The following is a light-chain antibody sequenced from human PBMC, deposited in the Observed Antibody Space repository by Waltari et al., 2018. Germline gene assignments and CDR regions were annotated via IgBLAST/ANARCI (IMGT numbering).Light chain of an antibody. CDR2: KAS. Sequence: DIQMTQSPSTLSASVGDRVTITCRASQSISIWLAWYQQKPGKAPNLLIYKASSLESGVPSRFSGSGSGTEFTLTISSLQPDDFATYYCQHYNSYWTFGQGTKVEIK. V-gene: IGKV1-5*03. CDR3: QHYNSYWT. CDR1: QSISIW. J-gene: IGKJ1*01.